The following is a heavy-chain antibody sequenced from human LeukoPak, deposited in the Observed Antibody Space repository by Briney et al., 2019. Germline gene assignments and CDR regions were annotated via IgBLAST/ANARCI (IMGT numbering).Heavy chain of an antibody. Sequence: GGSPRLSCAASGFTFSSYNMNWVRHAPGKGLEWVSSITSSSSYIYYADSVKGRFTISRDNAKNSLYLQMNSLRAEDTAVYYCAELSITMIGGVWGKGTTVTISS. CDR1: GFTFSSYN. V-gene: IGHV3-21*01. CDR3: AELSITMIGGV. D-gene: IGHD3-10*02. J-gene: IGHJ6*04. CDR2: ITSSSSYI.